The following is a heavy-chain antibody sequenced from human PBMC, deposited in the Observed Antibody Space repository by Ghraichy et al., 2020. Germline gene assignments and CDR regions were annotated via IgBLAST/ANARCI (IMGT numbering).Heavy chain of an antibody. D-gene: IGHD2-2*01. CDR2: IYSGGST. J-gene: IGHJ4*02. V-gene: IGHV3-53*01. Sequence: GGSLRLSCAASGFTVSSNYMSWVRQAPGKGLEWVSVIYSGGSTYYADSVKGRFTISRDNSKNTLYLQMNSLRAEDTAVYYCAREVPAAPGGLDYWGQGTLVTVSS. CDR3: AREVPAAPGGLDY. CDR1: GFTVSSNY.